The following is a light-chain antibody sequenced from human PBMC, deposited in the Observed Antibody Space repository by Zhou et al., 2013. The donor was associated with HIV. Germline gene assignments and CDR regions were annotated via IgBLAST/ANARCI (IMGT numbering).Light chain of an antibody. Sequence: EAVLTQSPGTLSLSPGERATLSCRASQTVSSHLAWYQQKPGQAPRLLIYTVSNRATGIPDRFSGSGSGTDFTLTISRLEPEDFVVYYCQQYGGSPTFGQGTKLEIK. CDR1: QTVSSH. V-gene: IGKV3-20*01. CDR3: QQYGGSPT. CDR2: TVS. J-gene: IGKJ2*01.